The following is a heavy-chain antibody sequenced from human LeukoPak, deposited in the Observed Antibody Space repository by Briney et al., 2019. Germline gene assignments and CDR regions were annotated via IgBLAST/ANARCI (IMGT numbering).Heavy chain of an antibody. V-gene: IGHV1-18*01. CDR2: ISAYNGNT. CDR3: ARTHSSGWYSVGYYYMDV. CDR1: GYTFTSYG. D-gene: IGHD6-19*01. Sequence: ASVKVSCKASGYTFTSYGVSWVRQAPGQGREWMGWISAYNGNTNYAQKLQGRVTMTTDTSTSTAYMDLRSLRSDDTAVYYCARTHSSGWYSVGYYYMDVWGKGTTVTVSS. J-gene: IGHJ6*03.